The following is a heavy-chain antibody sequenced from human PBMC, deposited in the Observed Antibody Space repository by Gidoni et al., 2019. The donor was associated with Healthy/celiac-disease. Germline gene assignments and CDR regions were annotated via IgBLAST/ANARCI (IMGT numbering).Heavy chain of an antibody. D-gene: IGHD6-19*01. Sequence: EVQLLASGGGLVQPGGSLSLSCSASCFTFSRYAMSWVRQAAGKGVEWVSAISGSGGSTYYADSVKGRFTISRDNSKNTLYLQMNSLRAEDTAVYYCAISGLAVAGTRAFDIWGQGTMVTVSS. CDR2: ISGSGGST. J-gene: IGHJ3*02. CDR3: AISGLAVAGTRAFDI. CDR1: CFTFSRYA. V-gene: IGHV3-23*01.